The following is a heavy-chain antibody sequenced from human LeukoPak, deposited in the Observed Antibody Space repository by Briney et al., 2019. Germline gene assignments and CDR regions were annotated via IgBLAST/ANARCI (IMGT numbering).Heavy chain of an antibody. J-gene: IGHJ4*02. D-gene: IGHD3-10*01. CDR2: IIPIFGTA. CDR3: ARSHEDNRNYYGSGSYYQYYFDY. V-gene: IGHV1-69*13. Sequence: ASVKVSCKASGGTSSSYAISWVRQAPGQGLEWMGGIIPIFGTANYAQKFQGRVTITADESTSTAYMELSSLRSEDTAVYYCARSHEDNRNYYGSGSYYQYYFDYWGQGTLVTVSS. CDR1: GGTSSSYA.